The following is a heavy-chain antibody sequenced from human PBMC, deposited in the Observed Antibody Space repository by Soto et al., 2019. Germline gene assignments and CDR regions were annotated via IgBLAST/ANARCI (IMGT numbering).Heavy chain of an antibody. J-gene: IGHJ3*02. CDR1: GGSISSSSYY. D-gene: IGHD3-9*01. Sequence: SETLSLTCTVSGGSISSSSYYWGWIRQPPGKGLEWIGSIYYSGSTYYNPSLKRQVTISVDTSKNQISLKLSSVTAADTAVYYFAITFRNYVILSGYFIGFGAFDIWGQGTMVTVSS. CDR3: AITFRNYVILSGYFIGFGAFDI. V-gene: IGHV4-39*01. CDR2: IYYSGST.